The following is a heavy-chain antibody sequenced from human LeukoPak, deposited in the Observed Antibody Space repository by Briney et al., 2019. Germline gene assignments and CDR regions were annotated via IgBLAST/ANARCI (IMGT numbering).Heavy chain of an antibody. V-gene: IGHV4-59*01. J-gene: IGHJ6*03. CDR2: IYYSGST. CDR3: ARAPFPSTVTGYYYYMDV. Sequence: PSETLSLTCTVSGGSISSYYWSWIRQPPGKGLEWIGYIYYSGSTNYNPSLKSRVTISVDTSKNQFSLKLSSVTAADTAVYYCARAPFPSTVTGYYYYMDVWGKGTTVTISS. CDR1: GGSISSYY. D-gene: IGHD4-17*01.